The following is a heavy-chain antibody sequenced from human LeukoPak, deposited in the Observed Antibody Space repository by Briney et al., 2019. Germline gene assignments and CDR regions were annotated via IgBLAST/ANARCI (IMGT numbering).Heavy chain of an antibody. CDR2: INHSGST. CDR1: GGSFSGYY. J-gene: IGHJ5*02. Sequence: SETLSLTCAVYGGSFSGYYWSWIRQPPGKGLEWIGEINHSGSTNYNPSLKSRVTISVDTSKNQFSLELSSVTAADTAVYYCARAVPRGVPRTWGQGTLVTVSS. D-gene: IGHD3-10*01. CDR3: ARAVPRGVPRT. V-gene: IGHV4-34*01.